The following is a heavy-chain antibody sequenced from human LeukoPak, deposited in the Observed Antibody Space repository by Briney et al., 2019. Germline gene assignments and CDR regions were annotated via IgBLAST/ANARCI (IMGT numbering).Heavy chain of an antibody. D-gene: IGHD3-10*01. CDR1: GGSISSYY. CDR2: INYSGST. V-gene: IGHV4-59*08. CDR3: ARPLWFGELGSFGY. Sequence: SETLSLTCTVSGGSISSYYWSWIRQPPGKGLEWIGYINYSGSTNYNPSLKSRVTISVDTSKNQFSLKLSSVTAADMAVYYCARPLWFGELGSFGYWGQGTLVTVSS. J-gene: IGHJ4*02.